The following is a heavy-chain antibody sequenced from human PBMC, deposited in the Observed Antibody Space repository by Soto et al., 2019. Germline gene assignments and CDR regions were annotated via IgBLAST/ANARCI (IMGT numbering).Heavy chain of an antibody. V-gene: IGHV4-34*01. CDR2: IHHSGIS. D-gene: IGHD7-27*01. J-gene: IGHJ5*02. Sequence: SETLSLTCTVSGGSLSDSFWNWIRQPPGKGLEWIGEIHHSGISNYNPSLKSRVTMSVDTSKNQFSLKMTSVTAADTAVYYCAVTGTYNWFDPWGQGTLVTVSS. CDR3: AVTGTYNWFDP. CDR1: GGSLSDSF.